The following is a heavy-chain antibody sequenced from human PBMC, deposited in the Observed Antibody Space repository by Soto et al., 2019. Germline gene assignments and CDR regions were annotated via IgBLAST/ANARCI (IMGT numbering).Heavy chain of an antibody. D-gene: IGHD6-6*01. CDR2: ISGSGGST. CDR3: AKGGPMGSSSYYYYGMDA. CDR1: GFTFSSYA. V-gene: IGHV3-23*01. Sequence: GGSLRPSCAASGFTFSSYAMGWVRQAPGKGLEWVSAISGSGGSTYYADSVKGRFTISRDNSKNTLYLQMNSLRAEDTAVYYCAKGGPMGSSSYYYYGMDAWGQGTTVTVSS. J-gene: IGHJ6*02.